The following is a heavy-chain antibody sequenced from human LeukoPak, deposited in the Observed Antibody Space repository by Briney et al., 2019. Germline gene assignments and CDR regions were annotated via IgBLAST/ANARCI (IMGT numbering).Heavy chain of an antibody. V-gene: IGHV3-30*02. D-gene: IGHD3-10*01. J-gene: IGHJ4*01. CDR3: EKDMDVGGDGSGSYFDY. CDR1: GFAFSSYG. Sequence: GGSLRLSCAASGFAFSSYGMHWVRQAPGKGLEWVAFIRYDGSNKYYADSVKGRFTISRDNSKNTLSLQMNSLSVEDTAVYYCEKDMDVGGDGSGSYFDYWGQGTLVTVSS. CDR2: IRYDGSNK.